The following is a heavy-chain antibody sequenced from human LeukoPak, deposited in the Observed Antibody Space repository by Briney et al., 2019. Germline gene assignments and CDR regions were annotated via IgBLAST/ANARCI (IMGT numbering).Heavy chain of an antibody. CDR2: INHSGST. CDR3: ARVKVGALGYNWFDP. Sequence: PSETLSLTCAVYGGSFSGYYWSWFRQPPGKGLEWIGEINHSGSTNYNPSLKSRVTMSVDTSKNQFSLKLSSVTAADTAVYYCARVKVGALGYNWFDPWGQGTLVTVSS. V-gene: IGHV4-34*01. CDR1: GGSFSGYY. J-gene: IGHJ5*02. D-gene: IGHD1-26*01.